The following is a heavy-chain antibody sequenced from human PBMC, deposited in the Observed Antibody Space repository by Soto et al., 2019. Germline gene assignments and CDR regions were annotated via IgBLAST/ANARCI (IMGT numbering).Heavy chain of an antibody. CDR2: IIPIFGTA. D-gene: IGHD4-17*01. CDR1: GGTFSSYA. CDR3: ATGGNYGDYEWFDP. V-gene: IGHV1-69*12. J-gene: IGHJ5*02. Sequence: QVQLVQSGAEVKKPGSSVKVSCKASGGTFSSYAISWVRQAPGQGLEWMGGIIPIFGTANYAQKFQGRVTITADESTSTANMELSSLRSEDTAVYYCATGGNYGDYEWFDPWGQGTLVTVSS.